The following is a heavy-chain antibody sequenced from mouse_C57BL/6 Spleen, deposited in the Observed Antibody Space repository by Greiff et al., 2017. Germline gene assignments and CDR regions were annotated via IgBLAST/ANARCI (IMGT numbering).Heavy chain of an antibody. V-gene: IGHV5-17*01. D-gene: IGHD1-1*01. CDR1: GFTFSDYG. Sequence: EVMLVESGGGLVKPGASLKFSCTASGFTFSDYGMHWVRQAPEKGLEWVAYISSGSSTIYYADTVKGRFTISRDNAKNTLFLQITSLKSENTAMYYCARPTVVASYAMDYWGQGTSVTVSS. J-gene: IGHJ4*01. CDR3: ARPTVVASYAMDY. CDR2: ISSGSSTI.